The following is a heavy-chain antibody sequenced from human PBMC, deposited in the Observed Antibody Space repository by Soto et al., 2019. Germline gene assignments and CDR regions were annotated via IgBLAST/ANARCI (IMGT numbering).Heavy chain of an antibody. CDR2: ISAHNGNT. CDR3: ARGRYGDY. Sequence: QVHLVQSGAEVKKPGASVQVSCKGSGYDFTTYGITWVRQAPGQGLEWMAWISAHNGNTDYAQKLQGRVTVTRDTSTSTAYMELRSLRSDDTAMYYFARGRYGDYWGQGALVTVSS. V-gene: IGHV1-18*01. D-gene: IGHD1-1*01. CDR1: GYDFTTYG. J-gene: IGHJ4*02.